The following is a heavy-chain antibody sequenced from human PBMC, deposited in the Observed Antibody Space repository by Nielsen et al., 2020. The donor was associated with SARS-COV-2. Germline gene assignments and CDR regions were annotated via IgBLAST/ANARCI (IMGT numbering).Heavy chain of an antibody. CDR3: AREARPYYYYGMDV. V-gene: IGHV3-33*01. CDR2: IWYDGSNK. J-gene: IGHJ6*02. CDR1: GFTFSNYG. Sequence: SLKISCAASGFTFSNYGMHWVRQAPGKGLEWVAVIWYDGSNKYYADSVKGRFTISRDNAKNSLYLQMNSLRAEDTAVYYCAREARPYYYYGMDVWGQGTTVTVSS. D-gene: IGHD6-6*01.